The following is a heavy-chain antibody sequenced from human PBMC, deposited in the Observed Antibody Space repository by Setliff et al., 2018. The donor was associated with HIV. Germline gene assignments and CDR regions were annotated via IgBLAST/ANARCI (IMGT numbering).Heavy chain of an antibody. J-gene: IGHJ4*02. Sequence: SETLSLTCAVSDDSMSSGDYSWNWIRQSPGKGLEWIGYIYPSGRTYYNPSLKNRVTMSIDRSKKQFSLNLSSVTAADTALYFCVREGAGSGSYYLDFWGQGILVTVSS. CDR3: VREGAGSGSYYLDF. CDR2: IYPSGRT. V-gene: IGHV4-30-2*06. D-gene: IGHD3-10*01. CDR1: DDSMSSGDYS.